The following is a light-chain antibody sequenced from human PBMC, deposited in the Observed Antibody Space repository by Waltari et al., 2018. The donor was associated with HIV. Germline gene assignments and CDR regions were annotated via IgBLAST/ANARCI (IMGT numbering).Light chain of an antibody. CDR1: SSDVGNYNY. Sequence: QSALTQPRSVSGSPGQSVTIYCTGTSSDVGNYNYLSGYQQHPGKAPKFMIYDVSKRPSGVPDRFSGSKSGNTASLTISGLQAEDEADYYCCSYAGSYTLGVFGGGTKVTVL. CDR3: CSYAGSYTLGV. J-gene: IGLJ2*01. V-gene: IGLV2-11*01. CDR2: DVS.